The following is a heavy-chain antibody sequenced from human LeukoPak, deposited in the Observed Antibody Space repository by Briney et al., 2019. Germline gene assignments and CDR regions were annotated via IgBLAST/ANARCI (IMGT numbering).Heavy chain of an antibody. D-gene: IGHD6-13*01. Sequence: GGSLRLSCAASGFTFSSYCMTWVRQAPGKGLEWVANIKQDGGNKYYVDSVKGRFTISRDNAKNSLYLQMDSLRAEDTAVYYCARGGSSWYRGSFQHWGQGTLVTVSS. CDR3: ARGGSSWYRGSFQH. CDR2: IKQDGGNK. CDR1: GFTFSSYC. V-gene: IGHV3-7*02. J-gene: IGHJ1*01.